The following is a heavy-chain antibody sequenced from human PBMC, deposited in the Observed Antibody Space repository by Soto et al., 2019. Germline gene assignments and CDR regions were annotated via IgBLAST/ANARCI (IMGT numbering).Heavy chain of an antibody. D-gene: IGHD1-26*01. CDR2: ISWNSGSI. Sequence: EVQLVESGGGLVQPGRSLRLSCAASGFTFDDYAMHWVRQAPGKGLEWVSGISWNSGSIGYADSVKGRFTLSRDNAKNSLYLQMNSLRAEDTALYYCAKDMWGVGATHVLDYWGQGTLVTGSS. V-gene: IGHV3-9*01. J-gene: IGHJ4*02. CDR1: GFTFDDYA. CDR3: AKDMWGVGATHVLDY.